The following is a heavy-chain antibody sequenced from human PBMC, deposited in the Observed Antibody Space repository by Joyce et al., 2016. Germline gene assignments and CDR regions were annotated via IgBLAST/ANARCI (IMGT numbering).Heavy chain of an antibody. V-gene: IGHV1-69*02. CDR1: GGSFNKYT. CDR2: IIPMLNMT. CDR3: AGTFNYPHHDGMDV. D-gene: IGHD4-11*01. J-gene: IGHJ6*02. Sequence: QVHLVQSGAEVKKSGSSVRVSCKASGGSFNKYTVSWVRQAPGQGLAWMGRIIPMLNMTNYAQEFQGRVTITADTSTTTAYMQLTSLRFDDTAVYFCAGTFNYPHHDGMDVWGQGTTVTVSS.